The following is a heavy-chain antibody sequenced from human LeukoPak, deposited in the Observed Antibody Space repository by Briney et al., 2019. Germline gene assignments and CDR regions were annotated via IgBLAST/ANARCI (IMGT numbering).Heavy chain of an antibody. CDR3: ATGDYSFDN. J-gene: IGHJ4*02. CDR1: GGSISTYY. CDR2: IVPSGHT. Sequence: SETLSLTCTVSGGSISTYYWSWFRQPAGKGLEWIGRIVPSGHTIYNPSLKSRVTMSLDTSKNTFYLNLNSVTAADTAVYYCATGDYSFDNWGQGTLVTVSS. D-gene: IGHD4-17*01. V-gene: IGHV4-4*07.